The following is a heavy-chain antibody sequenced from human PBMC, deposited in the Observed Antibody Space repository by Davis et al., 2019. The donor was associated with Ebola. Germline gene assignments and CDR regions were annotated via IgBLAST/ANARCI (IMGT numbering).Heavy chain of an antibody. J-gene: IGHJ6*02. CDR2: IYYSGST. CDR1: GGSISSYY. V-gene: IGHV4-59*01. D-gene: IGHD2-15*01. Sequence: PSETLSLTCTVSGGSISSYYWSWIRQPPGKGLEWIGYIYYSGSTNYNPSLKSRVTISVDTSKNQFSLKLSSVTAADTAVYYCARDLLYCSGGSCYNGMDVWGQGTTVTVSS. CDR3: ARDLLYCSGGSCYNGMDV.